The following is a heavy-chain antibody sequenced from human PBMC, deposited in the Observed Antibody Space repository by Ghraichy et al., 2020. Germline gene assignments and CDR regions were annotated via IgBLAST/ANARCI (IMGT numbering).Heavy chain of an antibody. CDR3: AKDLKDGVATHGAFDP. CDR2: ISGSGGIT. V-gene: IGHV3-23*01. D-gene: IGHD5-12*01. CDR1: GFTFSTYA. Sequence: GGSLRLSCAASGFTFSTYAMTWVRQAPGKGLEWVSTISGSGGITYYVDSVKGRFTISRDNSKNTLYLQMNSLRAEDTAVYYCAKDLKDGVATHGAFDPWGQEPWSPSPQ. J-gene: IGHJ5*02.